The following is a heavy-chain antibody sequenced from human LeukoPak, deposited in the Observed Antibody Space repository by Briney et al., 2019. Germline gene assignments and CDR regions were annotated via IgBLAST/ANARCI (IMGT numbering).Heavy chain of an antibody. CDR1: GFTFSSYT. CDR2: IKEDGSRR. CDR3: ATHWRVR. D-gene: IGHD1-1*01. V-gene: IGHV3-7*03. J-gene: IGHJ4*02. Sequence: GGSLRLSCAASGFTFSSYTMHWIRPAPGKGPEWLANIKEDGSRRYYSESVRGRFTISRDNSENSLYLQMNSLRAEDTAVYYCATHWRVRWGQGTLVTVSS.